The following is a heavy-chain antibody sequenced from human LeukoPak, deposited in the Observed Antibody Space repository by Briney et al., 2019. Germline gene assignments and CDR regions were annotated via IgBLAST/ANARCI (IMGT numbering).Heavy chain of an antibody. CDR3: ARGNYDNSGYYQNYFDY. J-gene: IGHJ4*02. CDR1: GDSISSSC. V-gene: IGHV4-59*08. CDR2: IYNSANT. Sequence: PSETLSLTCSVCGDSISSSCWSWIRQPPGKGLEWIGNIYNSANTNYNPSLQSRVTMSVDTSKSQFSLQLTSVSAADTAVYYCARGNYDNSGYYQNYFDYWGQGTLVTVSS. D-gene: IGHD3-22*01.